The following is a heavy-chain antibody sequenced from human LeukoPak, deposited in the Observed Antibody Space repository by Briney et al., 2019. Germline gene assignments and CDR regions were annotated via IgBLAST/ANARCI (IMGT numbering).Heavy chain of an antibody. CDR1: GFTFNRHA. Sequence: QPGGSLRLSCAASGFTFNRHAMSWVRQAPGKGLEWVSAISGSGDSTSYADSVKGRFTISRDNSKHTLYLQMNSLRAEDTALYYCAKAYDDYGFDYWGQGTLVTVSS. V-gene: IGHV3-23*01. CDR3: AKAYDDYGFDY. D-gene: IGHD4-17*01. J-gene: IGHJ4*02. CDR2: ISGSGDST.